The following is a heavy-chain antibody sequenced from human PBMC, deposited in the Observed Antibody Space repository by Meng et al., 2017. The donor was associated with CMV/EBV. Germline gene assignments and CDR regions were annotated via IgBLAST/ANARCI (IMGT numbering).Heavy chain of an antibody. V-gene: IGHV3-30*04. D-gene: IGHD6-13*01. J-gene: IGHJ4*02. CDR3: ARVAAAGDFDY. CDR2: ISYDGKIP. Sequence: GESLKISCAASGFSFSSYAMHWVRQAPGKGLEWVAVISYDGKIPNYGDSVKGRSTISRDNSKNTVHLQLSSLRAEDTALYHCARVAAAGDFDYWGQGTLVTVSS. CDR1: GFSFSSYA.